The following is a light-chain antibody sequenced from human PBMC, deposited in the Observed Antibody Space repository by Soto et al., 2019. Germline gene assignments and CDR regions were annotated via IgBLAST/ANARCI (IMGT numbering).Light chain of an antibody. CDR2: WAS. V-gene: IGKV4-1*01. CDR1: QSVLYSSNNKNY. CDR3: QQYYSSPLT. J-gene: IGKJ4*01. Sequence: DIVMTQSPDSLAVSLGERATINCKSSQSVLYSSNNKNYLAWYQQKPGQPPKLLIYWASTRAYGVPDRFSGSGSGTDFTLTNSSLQAEDVTVYYCQQYYSSPLTFGGGTKVEIK.